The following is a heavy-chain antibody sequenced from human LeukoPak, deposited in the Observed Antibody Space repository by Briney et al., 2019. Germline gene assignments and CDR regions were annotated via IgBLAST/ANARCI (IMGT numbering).Heavy chain of an antibody. J-gene: IGHJ4*02. Sequence: SETLSLTCTVSGGSISSSSYYWGWIRQPPGKGLEWIGSIYYSGSTYYNPSLKSRVTISVDTSKNQFPLKLSSVTAADTAVYYCARSIRGSGVYWGQGTLVTVSS. D-gene: IGHD3-10*01. V-gene: IGHV4-39*06. CDR3: ARSIRGSGVY. CDR1: GGSISSSSYY. CDR2: IYYSGST.